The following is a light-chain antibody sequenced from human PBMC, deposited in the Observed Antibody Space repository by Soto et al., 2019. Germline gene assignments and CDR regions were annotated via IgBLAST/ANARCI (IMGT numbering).Light chain of an antibody. J-gene: IGLJ1*01. CDR2: EVS. CDR3: SSYTSSSTYV. CDR1: NNDVGGYDF. Sequence: QSALTQPASVSGSPGQSITISCTGTNNDVGGYDFLSWYQQHPGKAPKLLIYEVSNRPSGVSNRFSGSKSGNTASLTISGLQAEDEADYYCSSYTSSSTYVFGTGTKVTVL. V-gene: IGLV2-14*01.